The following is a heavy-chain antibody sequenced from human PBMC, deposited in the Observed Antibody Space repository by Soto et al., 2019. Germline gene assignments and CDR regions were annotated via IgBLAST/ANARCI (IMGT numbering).Heavy chain of an antibody. J-gene: IGHJ4*02. D-gene: IGHD5-18*01. CDR3: ARDRGAMDPLDY. CDR2: ISSSGSTI. Sequence: LKISGAASGFTFSSYENNWVRQAPGKGLEWVSYISSSGSTIYYADSVKGRFTISRDHAQNSLYLQMNSLRAEDTAVYYCARDRGAMDPLDYWGQGTLVTVS. CDR1: GFTFSSYE. V-gene: IGHV3-48*03.